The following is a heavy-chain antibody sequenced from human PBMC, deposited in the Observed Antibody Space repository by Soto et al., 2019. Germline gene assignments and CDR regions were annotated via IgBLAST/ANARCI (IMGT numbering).Heavy chain of an antibody. Sequence: MYLNCGVSGYSIASVSYWALILQCPGTGLERIGSVCHAGSVCDNPSLNGRVALSMDTSKNHFSLKLTSVTAADTAVYYCGRTFDCYGLDVWGRGTSVNVSS. CDR2: VCHAGSV. V-gene: IGHV4-38-2*01. J-gene: IGHJ6*02. CDR1: GYSIASVSY. CDR3: GRTFDCYGLDV.